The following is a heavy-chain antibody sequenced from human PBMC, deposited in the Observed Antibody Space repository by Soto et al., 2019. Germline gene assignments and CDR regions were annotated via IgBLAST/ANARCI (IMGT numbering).Heavy chain of an antibody. D-gene: IGHD2-15*01. V-gene: IGHV1-8*01. CDR3: ARANFPYCSGGSCYGMDV. CDR1: GYTFTSYD. CDR2: MNPNSGNT. Sequence: ASVKVSCKASGYTFTSYDINWVRQATGQGLEWMGWMNPNSGNTGYAQKFQGRVTMTRNTSISTAYMELSSLRSEDTAVYYCARANFPYCSGGSCYGMDVWGQGTTVTVSS. J-gene: IGHJ6*02.